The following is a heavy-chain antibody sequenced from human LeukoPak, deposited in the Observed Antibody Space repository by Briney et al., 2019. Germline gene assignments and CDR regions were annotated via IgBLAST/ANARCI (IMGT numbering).Heavy chain of an antibody. V-gene: IGHV4-34*01. J-gene: IGHJ5*02. CDR2: INHSGST. D-gene: IGHD5-24*01. Sequence: SETLSLTCAVYGGSFSGYYWSWIRQPPGKGLEWIGEINHSGSTNYNPSLKSRVTISVDTSKNQFSLKLSSVTAADTAVYYCATTRNLCSWFDPWGQGTLVTVSS. CDR1: GGSFSGYY. CDR3: ATTRNLCSWFDP.